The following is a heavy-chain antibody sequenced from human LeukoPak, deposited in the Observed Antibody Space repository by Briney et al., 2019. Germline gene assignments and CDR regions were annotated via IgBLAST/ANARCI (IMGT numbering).Heavy chain of an antibody. CDR2: ISSSSSYI. D-gene: IGHD3-22*01. CDR1: GFTFSSYS. CDR3: ARSTHYYDSTYTLALDI. Sequence: GGSLRLSCAASGFTFSSYSMNWVRQAPGKGLEWVSSISSSSSYIYYADSVKGRFTISRDNAKNSLYLQMNSLRAEDTAVYYCARSTHYYDSTYTLALDIWGQGTMVTVSS. V-gene: IGHV3-21*01. J-gene: IGHJ3*02.